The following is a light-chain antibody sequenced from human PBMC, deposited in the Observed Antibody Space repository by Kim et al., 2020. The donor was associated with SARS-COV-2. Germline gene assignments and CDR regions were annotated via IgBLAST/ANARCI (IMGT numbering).Light chain of an antibody. Sequence: GSPGERATPSCRASQIVSSNLAWYQQKPGQAPRLLIYGASTRATGIPARFSGSGSGTEFTLTISSLQSEDFAVYYCQQYNNWPPGTFGQGTKLEI. CDR2: GAS. CDR1: QIVSSN. J-gene: IGKJ2*02. CDR3: QQYNNWPPGT. V-gene: IGKV3-15*01.